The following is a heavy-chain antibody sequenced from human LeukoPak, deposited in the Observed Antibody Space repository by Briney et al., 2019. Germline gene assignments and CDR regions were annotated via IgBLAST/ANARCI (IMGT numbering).Heavy chain of an antibody. Sequence: QPGGSLRLSCAASGFTFSSYGMHWVRQAPGKGLVWVAVISYDGSNKYYADSVKGRFTISRDNSKNTLYLQMNSLRAEDTAVYYCAKFKSGWYDYWGQGTLVTVSS. CDR1: GFTFSSYG. CDR2: ISYDGSNK. D-gene: IGHD6-19*01. J-gene: IGHJ4*02. V-gene: IGHV3-30*18. CDR3: AKFKSGWYDY.